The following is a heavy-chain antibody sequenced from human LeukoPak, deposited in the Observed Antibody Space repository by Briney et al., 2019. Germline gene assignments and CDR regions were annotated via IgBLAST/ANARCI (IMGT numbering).Heavy chain of an antibody. V-gene: IGHV2-5*02. CDR1: GFSFTSGVG. D-gene: IGHD3-9*01. J-gene: IGHJ4*02. Sequence: SGPTLVNPTQTLTLTCTFSGFSFTSGVGVGWIRQPPGKALEWLALIYWDDDQRYSPSLKSRLTITKDTSKNQVVLTMTNMDPVDTATYFCAYGTGGFNIFTGFYSPFRYWGQGALVTVSS. CDR3: AYGTGGFNIFTGFYSPFRY. CDR2: IYWDDDQ.